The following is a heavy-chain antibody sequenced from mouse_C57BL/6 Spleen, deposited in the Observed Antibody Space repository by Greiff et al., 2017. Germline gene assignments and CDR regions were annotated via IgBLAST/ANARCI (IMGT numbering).Heavy chain of an antibody. CDR3: ASKFITTVGLDY. CDR2: INPSTGGT. Sequence: VQLQQSGPELVKPGASVKISCKASGYSFTGYYMNWVKQSPEKSLEWIGEINPSTGGTTYNQKFKAKATLTVDKSSSTAYMQLKSLTSEDSAVCYCASKFITTVGLDYWGQGTTLTVSS. CDR1: GYSFTGYY. J-gene: IGHJ2*01. D-gene: IGHD1-1*01. V-gene: IGHV1-42*01.